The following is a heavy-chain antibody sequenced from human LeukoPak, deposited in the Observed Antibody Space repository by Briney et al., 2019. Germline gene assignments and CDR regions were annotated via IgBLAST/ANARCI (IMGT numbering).Heavy chain of an antibody. CDR1: GGSISSHY. CDR3: AREGDYLWGSYRRDWFDP. J-gene: IGHJ5*02. CDR2: IHGSGIT. Sequence: SETLSLXCTVSGGSISSHYWSWMRQPAGKGLEWIGRIHGSGITNYNASLKSRVIMSVDTSKNQFSLRLSSVTAADTAVYYCAREGDYLWGSYRRDWFDPWGQGILVTVSS. D-gene: IGHD3-16*02. V-gene: IGHV4-4*07.